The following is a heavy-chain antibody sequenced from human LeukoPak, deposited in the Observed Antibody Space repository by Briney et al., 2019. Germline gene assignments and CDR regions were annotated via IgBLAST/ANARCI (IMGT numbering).Heavy chain of an antibody. Sequence: SQTLSLTCTVSGVSITSSSYYWGWIRQPPGKGLEWIGNVYYSGNTYYNPSLKSRVTISVDTSKNQFSLKLSSVTAADTAVYYCARDSAYYYDSSGYYYWGQGTLVTVSS. CDR1: GVSITSSSYY. CDR3: ARDSAYYYDSSGYYY. V-gene: IGHV4-39*07. J-gene: IGHJ4*02. D-gene: IGHD3-22*01. CDR2: VYYSGNT.